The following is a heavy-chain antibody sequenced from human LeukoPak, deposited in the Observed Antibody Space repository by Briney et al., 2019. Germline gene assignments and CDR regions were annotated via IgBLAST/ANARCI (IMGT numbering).Heavy chain of an antibody. V-gene: IGHV4-39*02. CDR2: IYYSGST. D-gene: IGHD6-19*01. J-gene: IGHJ3*02. CDR3: ARDTSDSSGWKVLDAFDI. Sequence: PSETLSLTCTVSGGSISSSSYYWGWIRQPPGKGLEWIGSIYYSGSTYYNPSLKSRVTISVDTSKNQFSLKLSSVTAADTAVYYCARDTSDSSGWKVLDAFDIWGQGTMVTVSS. CDR1: GGSISSSSYY.